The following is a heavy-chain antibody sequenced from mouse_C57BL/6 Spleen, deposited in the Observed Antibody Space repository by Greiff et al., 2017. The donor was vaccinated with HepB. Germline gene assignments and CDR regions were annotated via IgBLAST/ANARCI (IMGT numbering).Heavy chain of an antibody. J-gene: IGHJ3*01. V-gene: IGHV1-69*01. CDR3: ARREGWFAY. CDR2: IDPSASYT. CDR1: GYTFTSYW. Sequence: QVQLQQPGAELVMPGASVKLSCKASGYTFTSYWMHWVKQRPGQGLEWIGEIDPSASYTNYHQKFKGKSTLTVDKTSSTAYMQISSLTSEDSAVYYCARREGWFAYWGQGTLVTVAA.